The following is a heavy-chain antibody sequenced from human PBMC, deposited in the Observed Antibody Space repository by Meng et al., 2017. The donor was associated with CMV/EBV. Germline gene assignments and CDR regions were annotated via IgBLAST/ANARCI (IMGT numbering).Heavy chain of an antibody. J-gene: IGHJ5*02. CDR2: IVVGSGNT. V-gene: IGHV1-58*01. CDR3: ARGLERGPYCSSTSCYENWFDP. D-gene: IGHD2-2*01. CDR1: GFTFTSSA. Sequence: SVKVSCKASGFTFTSSAVQWVRQARGQRLEWIGWIVVGSGNTNYAQKFQERVTITRNTSISTAYMELSSLRSEDTAVYYCARGLERGPYCSSTSCYENWFDPWGQGTLVTVSS.